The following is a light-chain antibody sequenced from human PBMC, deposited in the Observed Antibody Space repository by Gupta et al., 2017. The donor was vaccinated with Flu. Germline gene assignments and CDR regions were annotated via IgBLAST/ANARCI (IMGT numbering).Light chain of an antibody. J-gene: IGKJ2*01. Sequence: TLSLSPGERTTLSCGASQSVYSNYLAWYQQKPGLAPRLLIYDASSRATGIPDRFSGSGSGTDFTLTISRLEPEDFAVYYCHQYGSSPQTFGQGTKLEI. CDR1: QSVYSNY. CDR2: DAS. CDR3: HQYGSSPQT. V-gene: IGKV3D-20*01.